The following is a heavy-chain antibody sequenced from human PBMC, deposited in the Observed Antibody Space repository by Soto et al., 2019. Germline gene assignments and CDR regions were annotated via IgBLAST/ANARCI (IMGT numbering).Heavy chain of an antibody. J-gene: IGHJ4*02. CDR2: IIGSAGST. D-gene: IGHD3-10*01. V-gene: IGHV3-23*01. CDR1: GFTFSSYA. CDR3: AMDLRGGGSFFDY. Sequence: GGSLRLSCAASGFTFSSYAMSWVRQAPGKGLEWVSAIIGSAGSTYYAASVKGRFTISRANSKNTLCLQMNRLRAEEAAVYCGAMDLRGGGSFFDYWGQGTLVTVSS.